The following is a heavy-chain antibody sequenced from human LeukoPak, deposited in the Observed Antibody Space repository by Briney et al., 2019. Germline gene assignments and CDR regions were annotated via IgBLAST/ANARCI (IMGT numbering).Heavy chain of an antibody. J-gene: IGHJ3*02. V-gene: IGHV1-58*02. D-gene: IGHD3-10*01. CDR3: APTKKVGSRAFDI. CDR2: IVVGSGTT. CDR1: GFTFTSSA. Sequence: ASVKVSCKASGFTFTSSAMQWVRQARGQRREWIGWIVVGSGTTNSAQKFHERATINRHMSTSTAYMELSSLRTEDKAVSYCAPTKKVGSRAFDIWGQGTMVTVSS.